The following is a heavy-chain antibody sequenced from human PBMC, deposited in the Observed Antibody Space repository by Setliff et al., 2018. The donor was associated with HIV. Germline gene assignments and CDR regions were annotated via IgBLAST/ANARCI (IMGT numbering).Heavy chain of an antibody. CDR1: GFTFSSYN. V-gene: IGHV3-48*04. CDR2: IRSSSSTI. CDR3: AADRIVLGDY. D-gene: IGHD2-15*01. Sequence: PGGSLRLSCAASGFTFSSYNMNWVRQAPGKGLEWVSFIRSSSSTIYYADSVKGRFTVSRDNAKNSLYLQMNSLRAEDTAVYYCAADRIVLGDYWGQGTLVTVSS. J-gene: IGHJ4*02.